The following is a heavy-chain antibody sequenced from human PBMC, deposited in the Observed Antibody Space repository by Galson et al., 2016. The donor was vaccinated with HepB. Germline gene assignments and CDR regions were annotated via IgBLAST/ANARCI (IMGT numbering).Heavy chain of an antibody. CDR1: NYTFTSYG. CDR3: AKVRINVGMDN. D-gene: IGHD1-26*01. CDR2: INPNNGGT. Sequence: SVKVSCKASNYTFTSYGISWVRQAPGQGLEWMGWINPNNGGTNYAQKFQGRVTMTRDTSISTAYMELSRLTSDDTAVYYCAKVRINVGMDNWGQGTLVTVSS. J-gene: IGHJ4*02. V-gene: IGHV1-2*02.